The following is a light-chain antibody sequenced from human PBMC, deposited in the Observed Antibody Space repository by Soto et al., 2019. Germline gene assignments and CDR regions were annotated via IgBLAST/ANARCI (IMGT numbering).Light chain of an antibody. J-gene: IGLJ2*01. CDR2: NNI. CDR3: ATWDDSLNGLV. V-gene: IGLV1-44*01. CDR1: SSNIGINT. Sequence: QSVLTQPPSTSGTPGQRVTISCSGGSSNIGINTVTWYQQLPGTAPKLLIYNNIQRPSGVPDRISGSKSGTSAYLAISGLQSEDDADYFCATWDDSLNGLVFGGGTKVTVL.